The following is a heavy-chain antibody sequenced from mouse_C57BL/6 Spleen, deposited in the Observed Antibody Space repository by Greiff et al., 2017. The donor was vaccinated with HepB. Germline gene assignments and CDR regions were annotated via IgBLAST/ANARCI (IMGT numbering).Heavy chain of an antibody. D-gene: IGHD1-1*01. CDR1: GYTFTDYY. J-gene: IGHJ1*03. CDR3: AREGNTTVVARSWYFDV. CDR2: INPYNGGT. Sequence: EVQLQQSGPVLVKPGASVKMSCKASGYTFTDYYMNWVKQSHGKSLEWIGVINPYNGGTSYNQKFKGKATLTVDKSSSTAYMELNSLTSEDSAVYYCAREGNTTVVARSWYFDVWGTGTTVTVSS. V-gene: IGHV1-19*01.